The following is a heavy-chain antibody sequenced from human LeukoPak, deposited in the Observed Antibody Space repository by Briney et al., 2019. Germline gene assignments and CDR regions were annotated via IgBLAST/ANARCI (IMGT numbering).Heavy chain of an antibody. CDR3: ARDPHNTAMVHDY. V-gene: IGHV3-21*01. Sequence: GGSLRLSCAASGFTFSSYSMNWVRQAPGKGLEWVSSISSSSSYIYYADSVKGRFTISRDNAKNSLYLQMNSLRAEDTAVYYCARDPHNTAMVHDYWGKGTLVTVSS. CDR2: ISSSSSYI. D-gene: IGHD5-18*01. CDR1: GFTFSSYS. J-gene: IGHJ4*02.